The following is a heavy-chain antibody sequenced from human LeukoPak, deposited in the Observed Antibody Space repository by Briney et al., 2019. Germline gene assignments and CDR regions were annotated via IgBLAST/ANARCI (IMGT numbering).Heavy chain of an antibody. CDR1: GDSVSINRAA. J-gene: IGHJ4*02. CDR2: TYQRSKWYN. Sequence: SQTLSLTFAISGDSVSINRAAWTWIRQSPSRGLEWLGRTYQRSKWYNDYAVSVKSRITINPDISENQFSLQLNSVTPEDTAVYYCARSPSPYSSGWYFDYWGQGTLVTVSS. CDR3: ARSPSPYSSGWYFDY. V-gene: IGHV6-1*01. D-gene: IGHD6-19*01.